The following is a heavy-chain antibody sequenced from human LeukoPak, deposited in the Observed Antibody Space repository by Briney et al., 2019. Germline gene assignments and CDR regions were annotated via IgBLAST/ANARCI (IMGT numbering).Heavy chain of an antibody. J-gene: IGHJ5*02. V-gene: IGHV4-4*02. D-gene: IGHD3-10*01. CDR1: GGSISSSNW. CDR2: IYHSGST. Sequence: SETLSLTCAVSGGSISSSNWWSWVRQPPGKGLEWIGEIYHSGSTNYNPSLKSRVTISVDTSKNQFSLKLTSVTAADTAVYYCARRSLVRGVVIGAWGQGTLVTVSS. CDR3: ARRSLVRGVVIGA.